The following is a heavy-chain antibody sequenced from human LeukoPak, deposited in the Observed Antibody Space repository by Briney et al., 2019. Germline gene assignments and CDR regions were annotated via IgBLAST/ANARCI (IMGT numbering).Heavy chain of an antibody. D-gene: IGHD1-26*01. CDR2: ISYDGTNK. Sequence: PGGSLRLSCAASQFTFSSYAMPWVRQAPGKGLEWLAVISYDGTNKYYADFVKGRFTISRDVSKTTLYLQMNSLRPDDTAVYYCARLDSWEAFDLWGQGTVVTVSS. CDR1: QFTFSSYA. J-gene: IGHJ3*01. V-gene: IGHV3-30*04. CDR3: ARLDSWEAFDL.